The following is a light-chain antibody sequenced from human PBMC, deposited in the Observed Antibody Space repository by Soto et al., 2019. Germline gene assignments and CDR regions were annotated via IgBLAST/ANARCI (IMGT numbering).Light chain of an antibody. CDR3: SSYTSSSTYV. CDR1: SSDVGGYNY. CDR2: EVS. V-gene: IGLV2-14*01. J-gene: IGLJ1*01. Sequence: QSALTQPASVSGSPGQSITISCTGTSSDVGGYNYVSWYQQHPGKAPKLMIYEVSNRPSGVSNRFSGSKSGNTASLTISVLQAEDEADYYCSSYTSSSTYVFGPGTKLTVL.